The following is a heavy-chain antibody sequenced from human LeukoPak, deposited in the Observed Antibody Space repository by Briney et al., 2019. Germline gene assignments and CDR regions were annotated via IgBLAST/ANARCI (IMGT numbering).Heavy chain of an antibody. CDR2: INPNSGST. CDR1: GYTFTGYY. Sequence: GASVKVSCKASGYTFTGYYMHWVRQAPGQGLEWMGWINPNSGSTNYAQKFQGRVTMTTDTSTSTAYMELRSLRSDDTAVYYCARVGGDYGFGYYYYYMDVWGKGTTVTISS. D-gene: IGHD4-17*01. V-gene: IGHV1-2*02. J-gene: IGHJ6*03. CDR3: ARVGGDYGFGYYYYYMDV.